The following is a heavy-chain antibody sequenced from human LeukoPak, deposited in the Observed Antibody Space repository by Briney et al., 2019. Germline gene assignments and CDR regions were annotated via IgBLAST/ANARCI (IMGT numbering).Heavy chain of an antibody. CDR2: FSSDGSST. CDR1: GFTFSSSA. Sequence: GGSLRLSCSASGFTFSSSAMYWVRQAPGKGLEYVSAFSSDGSSTFYVDSVKGRFTISRDNSKNMLYLQMSSLRADDTAVYYCVKTLKYYGSGRGLFDSWGQGILVTVSS. D-gene: IGHD3-10*01. CDR3: VKTLKYYGSGRGLFDS. V-gene: IGHV3-64D*06. J-gene: IGHJ4*02.